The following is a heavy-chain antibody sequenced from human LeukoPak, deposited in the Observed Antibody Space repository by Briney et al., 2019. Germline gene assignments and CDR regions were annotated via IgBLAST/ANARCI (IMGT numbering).Heavy chain of an antibody. D-gene: IGHD2-21*02. CDR2: ISAYNGNT. V-gene: IGHV1-18*01. CDR1: GYTFTSYG. Sequence: GASVKVSCKASGYTFTSYGISWVRQAPGQGLEWMGWISAYNGNTNYAQKLQGRVTMTTETSTSTAYMELRSLRSDDTAVYYCARDVVVTAITGPFDYWGQGTLVTVSS. CDR3: ARDVVVTAITGPFDY. J-gene: IGHJ4*02.